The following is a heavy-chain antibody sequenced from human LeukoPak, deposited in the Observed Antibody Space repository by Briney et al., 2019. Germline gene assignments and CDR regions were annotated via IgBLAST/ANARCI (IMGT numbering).Heavy chain of an antibody. D-gene: IGHD1-1*01. J-gene: IGHJ4*02. Sequence: SETLSLTCTVSGGSINSYYWSWIRQPPGKGLEWIGYIYYSGSTNYNPSLESRVTISVDTSKNQFSLKLSSVTAADTAVYYCARGRNNEESRGGVDYWGQGTLVTVSS. CDR2: IYYSGST. CDR1: GGSINSYY. CDR3: ARGRNNEESRGGVDY. V-gene: IGHV4-59*01.